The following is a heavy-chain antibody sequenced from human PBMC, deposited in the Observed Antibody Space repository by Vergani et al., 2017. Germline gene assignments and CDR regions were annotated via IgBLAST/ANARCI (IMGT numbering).Heavy chain of an antibody. CDR3: AREGSLKSPYYYYYYGMDV. V-gene: IGHV3-30*03. Sequence: QVQLVESGGGVVQPGRSLRLSCAASGFTFSSYGMHWVRQAPGKGLEWVAVISYDGSNKYYADSVKGRFTISRDNSKNTLYLQMNSLRAEDTAVYYCAREGSLKSPYYYYYYGMDVWGQGTTVTVSS. CDR2: ISYDGSNK. J-gene: IGHJ6*02. CDR1: GFTFSSYG.